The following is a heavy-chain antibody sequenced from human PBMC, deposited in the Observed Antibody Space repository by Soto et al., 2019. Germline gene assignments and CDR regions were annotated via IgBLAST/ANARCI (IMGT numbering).Heavy chain of an antibody. D-gene: IGHD3-22*01. Sequence: GESLKISCKGSGYSFTSYWIGWVRQMPGKGLEWMGIIYPGDSDTRYSPSFQGQVTISADKSITTAYLQWSSLKASDTAMYYCARPTTYYYDSSGYYSRNFDLWGRGTLVTVSS. CDR1: GYSFTSYW. V-gene: IGHV5-51*01. CDR2: IYPGDSDT. J-gene: IGHJ2*01. CDR3: ARPTTYYYDSSGYYSRNFDL.